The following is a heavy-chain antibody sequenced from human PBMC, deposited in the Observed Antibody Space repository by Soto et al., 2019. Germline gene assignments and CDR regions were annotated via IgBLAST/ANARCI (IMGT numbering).Heavy chain of an antibody. D-gene: IGHD2-2*01. V-gene: IGHV3-23*01. Sequence: GGSLTLSCAASGFTFSSYAMSWVRQAPGKGLEWVSAISGSGGSTYYADSVKGRFTISRDNSKNTLYLQMNSLRTDDTAVYYCAREGPDCMINSCHHRGFDFWGQGALVTVSS. CDR2: ISGSGGST. CDR3: AREGPDCMINSCHHRGFDF. CDR1: GFTFSSYA. J-gene: IGHJ4*02.